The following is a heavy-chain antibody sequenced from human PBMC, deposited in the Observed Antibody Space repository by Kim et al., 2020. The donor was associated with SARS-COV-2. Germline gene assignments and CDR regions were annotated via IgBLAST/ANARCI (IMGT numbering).Heavy chain of an antibody. Sequence: LQGRVTMTTDTSTSTAYMELRSLRSDDTAVYYCARFELRYFDWLLAFDYWGQGTLVTVSS. CDR3: ARFELRYFDWLLAFDY. D-gene: IGHD3-9*01. V-gene: IGHV1-18*01. J-gene: IGHJ4*02.